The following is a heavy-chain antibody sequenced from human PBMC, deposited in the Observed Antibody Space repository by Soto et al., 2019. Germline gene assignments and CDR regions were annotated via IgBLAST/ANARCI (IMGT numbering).Heavy chain of an antibody. D-gene: IGHD2-15*01. V-gene: IGHV1-69*08. J-gene: IGHJ4*02. CDR2: MIPILDVA. Sequence: QVQLVQSGAEVKEPGSSVKVSCKASGGTFSTYTLSWVRQAPGQGLEWMGRMIPILDVANYPQKFQGRVTITADKSTTTAYMELRSLRSEDTAVYYCARDGLYCSGGSCYSFDYWGQGTLVTVSS. CDR3: ARDGLYCSGGSCYSFDY. CDR1: GGTFSTYT.